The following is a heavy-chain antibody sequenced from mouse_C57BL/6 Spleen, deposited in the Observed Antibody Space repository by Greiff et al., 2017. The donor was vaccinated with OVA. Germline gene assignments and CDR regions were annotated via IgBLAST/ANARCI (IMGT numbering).Heavy chain of an antibody. J-gene: IGHJ3*01. Sequence: QVQLQQSGAELMQPGASVKLSCKATGYTFTGYWVEWVKQRPGHGLEWIGEILPGSGSTNYNEKFNGKDTFTADTSSNTAYMQPSSLTTEYSAIYYCARSGQARALAYWGQGTLVTVSA. D-gene: IGHD3-2*02. CDR1: GYTFTGYW. V-gene: IGHV1-9*01. CDR3: ARSGQARALAY. CDR2: ILPGSGST.